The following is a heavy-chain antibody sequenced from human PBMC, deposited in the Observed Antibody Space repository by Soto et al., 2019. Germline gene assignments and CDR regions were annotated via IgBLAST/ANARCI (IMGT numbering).Heavy chain of an antibody. Sequence: QVQLVQSGAEVKKPGSSVKVSCKASGGTFSSYAISWVRQAPGQGLEWMGGIIPIFGTANYAQKFQGRVTITADESTSTAYMELSSRRSEDTAVYYCATTLRTHSKRPGRPQYNWFDPWGQGTLVTVSS. CDR3: ATTLRTHSKRPGRPQYNWFDP. V-gene: IGHV1-69*01. CDR2: IIPIFGTA. CDR1: GGTFSSYA. D-gene: IGHD2-15*01. J-gene: IGHJ5*02.